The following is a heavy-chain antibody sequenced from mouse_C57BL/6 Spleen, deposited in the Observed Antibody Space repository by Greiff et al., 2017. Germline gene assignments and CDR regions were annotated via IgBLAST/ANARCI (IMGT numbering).Heavy chain of an antibody. J-gene: IGHJ4*01. CDR3: ARWGGDGYFHYAMDY. D-gene: IGHD2-3*01. Sequence: EVQLQQSGPELVKPGASVKLSCKASGYTFTDYNMHWVKQSHGKSLEWIGYINPNNGGTSSNQKFKGKATLTVNKSSSTAYMGLRRLTSEESAVYYCARWGGDGYFHYAMDYWGQGTSVTVSS. CDR2: INPNNGGT. V-gene: IGHV1-22*01. CDR1: GYTFTDYN.